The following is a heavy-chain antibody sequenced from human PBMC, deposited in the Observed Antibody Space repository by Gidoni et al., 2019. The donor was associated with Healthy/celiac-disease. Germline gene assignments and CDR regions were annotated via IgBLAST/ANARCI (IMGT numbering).Heavy chain of an antibody. J-gene: IGHJ4*02. Sequence: QVTLKESGPVLVKPTETLTLTCTVSGFSLSNARMGVSWIRQPPGKALEWLAHIFSNDEKSYSTSLKSRLTISKDTSKSQVVLTMTNMDPVDTATYYCARSNYDFWSGYLPYFDYWGQGTLVTVSS. D-gene: IGHD3-3*01. CDR3: ARSNYDFWSGYLPYFDY. V-gene: IGHV2-26*01. CDR1: GFSLSNARMG. CDR2: IFSNDEK.